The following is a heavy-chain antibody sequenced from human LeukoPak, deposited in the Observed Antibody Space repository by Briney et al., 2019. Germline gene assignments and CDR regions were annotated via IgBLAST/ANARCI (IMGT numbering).Heavy chain of an antibody. V-gene: IGHV3-74*01. CDR1: GFTFSSYG. J-gene: IGHJ3*01. CDR3: ARGGLSHAFDV. CDR2: IDNDGSDT. D-gene: IGHD2/OR15-2a*01. Sequence: SGGSLRLSCAASGFTFSSYGMHWVRQAPGKGLVWVGRIDNDGSDTIYADSVKGRFTVSRDNAKNTLYLQMNSLRVEDTAVYFCARGGLSHAFDVWGQGTVVTVSS.